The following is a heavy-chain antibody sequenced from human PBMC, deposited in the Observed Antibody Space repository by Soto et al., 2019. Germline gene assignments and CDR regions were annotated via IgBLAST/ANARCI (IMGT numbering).Heavy chain of an antibody. D-gene: IGHD2-2*02. V-gene: IGHV1-46*01. Sequence: ASVKVSCKASGYTFTSYYMHWVRQAPGQGLEWMEIINPSGGSTSYAQKFQGRVTMTRDMSTSTVYMELSSLRSEDTAVYYCARPVGYCSSTSCYTHFDYWGQGTLVTVSS. CDR1: GYTFTSYY. J-gene: IGHJ4*02. CDR3: ARPVGYCSSTSCYTHFDY. CDR2: INPSGGST.